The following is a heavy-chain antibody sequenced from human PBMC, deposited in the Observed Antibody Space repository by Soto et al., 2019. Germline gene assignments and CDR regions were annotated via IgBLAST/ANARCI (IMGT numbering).Heavy chain of an antibody. CDR1: GYPFSDNQ. J-gene: IGHJ5*02. V-gene: IGHV1-2*02. CDR2: INPKSDDT. CDR3: ARKHSLDYIRWGLDP. Sequence: ASVNVSCKASGYPFSDNQIHWLRRAPGQGLEWMGRINPKSDDTNYAQKFQGRVTMTRDTSIDTAYLELTGLTSDDTATYYCARKHSLDYIRWGLDPWGQGTLVTVS. D-gene: IGHD4-4*01.